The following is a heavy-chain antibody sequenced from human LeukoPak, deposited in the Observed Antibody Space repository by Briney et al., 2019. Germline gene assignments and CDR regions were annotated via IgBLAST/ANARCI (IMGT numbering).Heavy chain of an antibody. V-gene: IGHV3-74*01. CDR2: IDRDGSRI. Sequence: GGSLRPSCAVSGFTSSSYWMHWVRQAPGKGLVWVSRIDRDGSRINYADSVKGRFTISRDNGKNTLFLQMNSLRAEDAAVYYCVRGNDYGGPHYWGQGTLVTVSS. D-gene: IGHD4-23*01. CDR3: VRGNDYGGPHY. CDR1: GFTSSSYW. J-gene: IGHJ4*02.